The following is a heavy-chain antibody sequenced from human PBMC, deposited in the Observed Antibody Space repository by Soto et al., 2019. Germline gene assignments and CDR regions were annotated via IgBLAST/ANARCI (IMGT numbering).Heavy chain of an antibody. Sequence: SETLSLTCTIYRHSISSYNLAWMLQTPGKGLEWIGYFRSGGGTSYNPSLKSRVAISADTSMKQFSLRLSSVTAADTAVYYCVRQGIGVLHGLVDVWGQGTTVTVS. V-gene: IGHV4-59*08. CDR3: VRQGIGVLHGLVDV. CDR2: FRSGGGT. CDR1: RHSISSYN. J-gene: IGHJ6*02. D-gene: IGHD3-10*01.